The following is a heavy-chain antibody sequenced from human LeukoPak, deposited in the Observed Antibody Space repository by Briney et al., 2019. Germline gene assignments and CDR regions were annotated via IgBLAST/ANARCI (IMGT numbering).Heavy chain of an antibody. J-gene: IGHJ4*02. Sequence: GGSLRLSCAASGFTFSSYSMNWVRQAPGKGLEWVSYISSSSSTIYYADSVKGRFTISRDNAKNSLYLQMNSLRAEDTAVYYCARLVYYDSSDYWGPGTLVTVSS. D-gene: IGHD3-22*01. CDR2: ISSSSSTI. V-gene: IGHV3-48*01. CDR1: GFTFSSYS. CDR3: ARLVYYDSSDY.